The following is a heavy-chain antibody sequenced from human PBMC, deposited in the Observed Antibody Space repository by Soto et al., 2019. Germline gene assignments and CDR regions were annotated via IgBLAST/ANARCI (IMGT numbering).Heavy chain of an antibody. J-gene: IGHJ4*02. CDR3: ARGPHTVVTHIDY. V-gene: IGHV3-33*01. D-gene: IGHD2-21*02. CDR1: GFTFSSYG. CDR2: IWYDGSNK. Sequence: GGSLRLSCAASGFTFSSYGMHWVRQAPGKGLEWVAVIWYDGSNKYYADSVKGRFTISRDNSKNTLYLQMNSLRAEDTAVYYCARGPHTVVTHIDYWGQGTLVTVSS.